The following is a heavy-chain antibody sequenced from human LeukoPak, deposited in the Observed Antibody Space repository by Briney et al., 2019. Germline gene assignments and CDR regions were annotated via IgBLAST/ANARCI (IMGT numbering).Heavy chain of an antibody. D-gene: IGHD2-21*02. J-gene: IGHJ4*02. CDR1: GGTFSSYT. Sequence: ASVKVSCKASGGTFSSYTNSWVRQAPGQGLEWMGRIIPILGIANYAQKFQGRVTITADKSTSTAYMELSSLRSEDTAVYYCASGPYVVVTAADWGQGTLVTVSS. CDR2: IIPILGIA. CDR3: ASGPYVVVTAAD. V-gene: IGHV1-69*02.